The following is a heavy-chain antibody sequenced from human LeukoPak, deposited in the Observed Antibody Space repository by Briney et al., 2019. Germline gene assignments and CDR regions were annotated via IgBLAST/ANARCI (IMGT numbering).Heavy chain of an antibody. J-gene: IGHJ4*02. CDR1: GGSFSGYY. CDR2: INHSGST. V-gene: IGHV4-34*01. Sequence: SEILSLTCAVYGGSFSGYYWSWIRQPPGKGLEWIGEINHSGSTNYNPSLKSRVTTSVDTSKNQFSLKLSSVTAADTAVYYCARGAVGATSYFDYWGQGTLVTVSS. CDR3: ARGAVGATSYFDY. D-gene: IGHD1-26*01.